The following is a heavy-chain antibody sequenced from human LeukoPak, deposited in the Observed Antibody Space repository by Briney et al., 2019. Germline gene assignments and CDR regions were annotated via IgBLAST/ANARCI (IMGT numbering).Heavy chain of an antibody. CDR1: GFSLSTNGMR. J-gene: IGHJ4*02. CDR3: AARISYCGGDCSNFDY. CDR2: IDWDDDK. V-gene: IGHV2-70*04. D-gene: IGHD2-21*02. Sequence: SGPTLVNPTQTLTLTCTFSGFSLSTNGMRVSWIRQPPGKALEWLARIDWDDDKFYSTSLKTRLTISKDTSKNQVVLTMTNMDPVDTATYYCAARISYCGGDCSNFDYWGQGTLVTVSS.